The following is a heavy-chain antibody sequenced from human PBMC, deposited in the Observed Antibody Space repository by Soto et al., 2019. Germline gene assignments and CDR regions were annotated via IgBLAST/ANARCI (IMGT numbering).Heavy chain of an antibody. CDR2: ISGSGGGT. CDR3: AKVRPLCFGEYEGRDAYDI. Sequence: EGSFRLSCAASGFTFSRYAMRWVRQVPGKELEWVSAISGSGGGTYYADSVKGRFTISRDNSKNTLYLQMNNLRAEDTAVYYSAKVRPLCFGEYEGRDAYDICGKRTMVTAS. V-gene: IGHV3-23*01. J-gene: IGHJ3*02. D-gene: IGHD3-10*01. CDR1: GFTFSRYA.